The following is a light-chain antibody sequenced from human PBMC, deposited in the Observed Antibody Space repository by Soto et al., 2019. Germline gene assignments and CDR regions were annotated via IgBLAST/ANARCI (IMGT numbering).Light chain of an antibody. Sequence: EIVMTQSPATLSVSPGERATLSFSASQSVSGNLAWYQQKPGQAPRLLIYGASTRATGIPARFSGSGSGKEFTLTISSLQSEDFAVYYCQQSNNWPPAFGQGTKVEIK. J-gene: IGKJ1*01. CDR2: GAS. CDR3: QQSNNWPPA. CDR1: QSVSGN. V-gene: IGKV3-15*01.